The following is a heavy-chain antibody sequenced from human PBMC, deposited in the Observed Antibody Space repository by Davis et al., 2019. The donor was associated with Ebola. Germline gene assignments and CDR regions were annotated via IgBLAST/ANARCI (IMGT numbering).Heavy chain of an antibody. CDR1: GGSISSYY. V-gene: IGHV4-59*12. Sequence: MPSETLSLTCTASGGSISSYYWSWIRQPPGKGLEWIGYIYYSGSTNYNPSLKSRVTISVDTSKNQFSLKLSSMTAADTAVYYCARRTVNTATAGDDHWGQGTQVTVSS. D-gene: IGHD5-18*01. J-gene: IGHJ4*02. CDR2: IYYSGST. CDR3: ARRTVNTATAGDDH.